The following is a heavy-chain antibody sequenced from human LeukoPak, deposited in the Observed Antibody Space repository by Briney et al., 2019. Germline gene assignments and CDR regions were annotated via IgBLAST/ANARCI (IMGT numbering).Heavy chain of an antibody. D-gene: IGHD1-1*01. V-gene: IGHV1-46*01. CDR1: GYTFTSYY. Sequence: ASVKVSCKASGYTFTSYYMHWVRQAPGQGLEWMGIINPSGGSTSYAQKFQGRVTMTRDTSISTAYMELSRLRSDDTAVYYCANDSGDWNDGGYWGQGTLVTVSS. J-gene: IGHJ4*02. CDR2: INPSGGST. CDR3: ANDSGDWNDGGY.